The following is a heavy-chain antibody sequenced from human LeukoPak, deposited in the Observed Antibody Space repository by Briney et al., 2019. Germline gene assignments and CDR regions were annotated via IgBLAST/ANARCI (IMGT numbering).Heavy chain of an antibody. CDR3: ARGVVRGVPHPYYFDY. CDR1: GFTFSSYA. CDR2: ISSNGGST. J-gene: IGHJ4*02. Sequence: PGRSLRLSCAASGFTFSSYAMHWVRQAPGKGLEYVSAISSNGGSTYYANSVKGRFTISRDNSKNTLYLQMGSLRAEDMAVYYCARGVVRGVPHPYYFDYWGQGTLVTVSS. D-gene: IGHD3-10*01. V-gene: IGHV3-64*01.